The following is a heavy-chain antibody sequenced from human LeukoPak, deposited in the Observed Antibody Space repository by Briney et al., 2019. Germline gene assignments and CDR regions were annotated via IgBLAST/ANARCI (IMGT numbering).Heavy chain of an antibody. CDR1: GYTFTSYD. CDR2: MNPNSGNT. J-gene: IGHJ4*02. V-gene: IGHV1-8*03. D-gene: IGHD1-26*01. Sequence: ASVKVSCKASGYTFTSYDINWVRQATGQGLEWMGWMNPNSGNTGYAQKFQGRVTITRNTSISTAYMELSSLRSEDTAVYYCARVRRSGSYYSLDYWGQGTLVTVSS. CDR3: ARVRRSGSYYSLDY.